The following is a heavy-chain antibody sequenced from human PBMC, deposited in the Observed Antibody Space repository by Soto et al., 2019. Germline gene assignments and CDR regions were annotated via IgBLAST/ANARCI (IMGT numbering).Heavy chain of an antibody. CDR1: GFTFSIFA. CDR2: ISGSGGST. J-gene: IGHJ4*02. D-gene: IGHD7-27*01. Sequence: VGSVRLSCAASGFTFSIFAMSWVRQSPGKGLEWVSTISGSGGSTYYADAVKGRFTISRDNSMGTLYLQMKSLRVEDTAIYYCAKEVSLGSTVDLGYWGQGALVTAPQ. CDR3: AKEVSLGSTVDLGY. V-gene: IGHV3-23*01.